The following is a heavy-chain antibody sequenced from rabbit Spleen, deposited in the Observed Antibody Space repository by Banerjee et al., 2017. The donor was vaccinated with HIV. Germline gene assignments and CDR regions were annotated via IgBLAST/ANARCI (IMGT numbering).Heavy chain of an antibody. CDR2: IYGGNNDT. D-gene: IGHD8-1*01. CDR1: GFSFSSSYY. CDR3: ARDTASSFSSYGMDL. J-gene: IGHJ6*01. V-gene: IGHV1S40*01. Sequence: QSLEESGGDLVKPGASLTLTCKASGFSFSSSYYMCWVRQAPGKGLEWIACIYGGNNDTYYATWAKGRFTISKTSSTTVTLQMTSLTAADTATYFCARDTASSFSSYGMDLWGPGTLVTVS.